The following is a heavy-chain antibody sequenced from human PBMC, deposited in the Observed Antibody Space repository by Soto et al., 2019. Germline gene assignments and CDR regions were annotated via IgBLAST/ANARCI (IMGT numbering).Heavy chain of an antibody. CDR3: ARDLPDIVLMVYAEPARYDAFDI. CDR1: GGSVSSYC. J-gene: IGHJ3*02. V-gene: IGHV4-59*02. D-gene: IGHD2-8*01. CDR2: IYYSGST. Sequence: SATVSLTCAVSGGSVSSYCWTWIRQTPGKGLEWIGYIYYSGSTNYNPSLKSRVTISVATSKTQFSLKLSSVTAADTAVYYCARDLPDIVLMVYAEPARYDAFDIWGQGTMVTVSS.